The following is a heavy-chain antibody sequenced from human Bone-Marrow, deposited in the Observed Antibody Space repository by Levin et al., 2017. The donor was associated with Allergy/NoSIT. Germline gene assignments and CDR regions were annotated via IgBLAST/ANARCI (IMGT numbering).Heavy chain of an antibody. CDR3: ARGTVWRIQLWARNDFDY. V-gene: IGHV3-33*01. D-gene: IGHD5-18*01. CDR1: GFTFSSYG. Sequence: GGSLRLSCAASGFTFSSYGMHWVRQAPGKGLEWVAVIWYDGSNKYYADSVKGRFTISRDNSKNTLYLQMNSLRAEDTAVYYCARGTVWRIQLWARNDFDYWGQGTLVTVSS. J-gene: IGHJ4*02. CDR2: IWYDGSNK.